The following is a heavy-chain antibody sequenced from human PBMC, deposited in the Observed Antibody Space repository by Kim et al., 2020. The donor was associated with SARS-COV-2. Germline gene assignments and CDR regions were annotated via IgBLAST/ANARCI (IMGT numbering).Heavy chain of an antibody. D-gene: IGHD2-15*01. J-gene: IGHJ4*02. CDR3: ARISISQLVVGY. V-gene: IGHV3-21*01. Sequence: YYADSVKGRFTISRDNAKNSLYLQMNSLRAEDTAVYYCARISISQLVVGYWGQGTLVTVSS.